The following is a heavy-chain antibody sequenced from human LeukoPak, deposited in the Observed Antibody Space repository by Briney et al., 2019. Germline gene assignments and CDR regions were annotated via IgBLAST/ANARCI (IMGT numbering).Heavy chain of an antibody. CDR1: GFTFSDFY. Sequence: GGPLRLSCVASGFTFSDFYMDWVRQAPGKGLEWLGRVRNEIHTTEYAASVKGRFTFSRDDSKNSLFLQMNNLKTEDTAVYYCVRPHGGGWSTHYFDYWGQGTLVTVSS. CDR2: VRNEIHTT. D-gene: IGHD6-19*01. V-gene: IGHV3-72*01. J-gene: IGHJ4*02. CDR3: VRPHGGGWSTHYFDY.